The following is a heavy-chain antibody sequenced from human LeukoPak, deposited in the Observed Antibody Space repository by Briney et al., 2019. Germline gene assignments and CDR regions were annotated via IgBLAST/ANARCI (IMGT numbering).Heavy chain of an antibody. J-gene: IGHJ5*02. CDR3: ARPLRVTMIRGAAFRASSDFDP. Sequence: ASVKVSCKASEYTFSGYYIHWVRQAPGQGLEWMGWINPNTGGTKYAQKFQDRVTMTRDTSISTAYMELSRLRSDDTAVYYCARPLRVTMIRGAAFRASSDFDPWGQGTLVTVSS. CDR2: INPNTGGT. V-gene: IGHV1-2*02. D-gene: IGHD3-10*01. CDR1: EYTFSGYY.